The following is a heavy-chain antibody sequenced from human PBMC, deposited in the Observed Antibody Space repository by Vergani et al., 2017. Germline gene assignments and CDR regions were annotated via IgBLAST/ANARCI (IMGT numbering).Heavy chain of an antibody. J-gene: IGHJ4*02. V-gene: IGHV4-59*01. CDR1: GGSINNYY. D-gene: IGHD3-10*01. CDR3: ARSRMYYGAGSPDY. Sequence: QVQLQESGPGLVKPSETLSLTCSVSGGSINNYYWNWIRQPPGKGLEWVGYIYDSGSTKYNPFFKSRITISLNTSSNQFSLYLTSVTAAETAVYYCARSRMYYGAGSPDYWVQGTLVTVSS. CDR2: IYDSGST.